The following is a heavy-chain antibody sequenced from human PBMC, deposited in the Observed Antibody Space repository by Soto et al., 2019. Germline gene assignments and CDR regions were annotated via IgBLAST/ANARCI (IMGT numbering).Heavy chain of an antibody. Sequence: GGSLRLSCAASGFTFSSYGMHWVRQAPGKGLEWVAVISYDGSNKYYADSVKGRFTISRDNSKNTLYLQMNSLRAEDTAVYYCAKDREQQLVPYGMDVWGQGTTVTVSS. V-gene: IGHV3-30*18. CDR1: GFTFSSYG. J-gene: IGHJ6*02. D-gene: IGHD6-13*01. CDR3: AKDREQQLVPYGMDV. CDR2: ISYDGSNK.